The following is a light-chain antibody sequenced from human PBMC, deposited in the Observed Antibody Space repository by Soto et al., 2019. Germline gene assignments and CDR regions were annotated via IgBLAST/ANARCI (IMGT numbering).Light chain of an antibody. CDR3: RQYCAPPPT. CDR2: WAC. Sequence: VIAQTPEATTLPQRERATIXCKSXQSVXYRSNNKNYLAWYEQKPGHLAKLLIYWACARESGVRDGFSGTRSRTDLTLTISSLQAEDVAVYYCRQYCAPPPTFGQGTKVDI. J-gene: IGKJ1*01. CDR1: QSVXYRSNNKNY. V-gene: IGKV4-1*01.